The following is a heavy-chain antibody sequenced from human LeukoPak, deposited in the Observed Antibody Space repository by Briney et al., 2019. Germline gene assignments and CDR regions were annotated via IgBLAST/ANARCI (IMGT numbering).Heavy chain of an antibody. Sequence: ASVKVSCKASGYTFTGYYMHWVRQAPGQGLEWMGWINPNSGGTNYAQKFQGRVTMTRDTSISTAYMELSRLTSDDTAVYYCAKEVHYYDSSDYVPLGYWGQGTLITVSS. D-gene: IGHD3-22*01. CDR2: INPNSGGT. CDR3: AKEVHYYDSSDYVPLGY. V-gene: IGHV1-2*02. CDR1: GYTFTGYY. J-gene: IGHJ4*02.